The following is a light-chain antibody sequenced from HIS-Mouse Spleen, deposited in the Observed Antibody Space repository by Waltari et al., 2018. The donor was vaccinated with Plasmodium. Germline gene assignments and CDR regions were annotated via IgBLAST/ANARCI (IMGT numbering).Light chain of an antibody. Sequence: SYELTQPPSVSVSPGQTASITCSGDKLGDKYAFWYQQKPGQSPVLVIYQDSKRPSGIPERFSGSNSWNTATLTISGTQAMDEADYYCQAWDSSTVVFGGGTKLTVL. J-gene: IGLJ2*01. V-gene: IGLV3-1*01. CDR3: QAWDSSTVV. CDR1: KLGDKY. CDR2: QDS.